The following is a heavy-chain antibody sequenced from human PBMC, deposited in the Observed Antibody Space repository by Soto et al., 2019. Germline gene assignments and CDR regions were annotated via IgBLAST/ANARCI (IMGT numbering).Heavy chain of an antibody. CDR1: GYTFTSYD. J-gene: IGHJ6*03. V-gene: IGHV1-8*01. CDR2: MNPNSGNT. D-gene: IGHD3-3*01. Sequence: ASVKVSCKASGYTFTSYDINWVRQATGQGLEWMGWMNPNSGNTGYAQKFQGRVTMTRNTSISTAYMELSSLRSEDTAVYYCARGLLRFLEWLSPNYYYYMDVWGKGTTVTVSS. CDR3: ARGLLRFLEWLSPNYYYYMDV.